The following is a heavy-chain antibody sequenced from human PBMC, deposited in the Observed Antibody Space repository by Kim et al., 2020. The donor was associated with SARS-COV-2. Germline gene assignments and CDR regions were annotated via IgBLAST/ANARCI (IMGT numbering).Heavy chain of an antibody. CDR2: INHSGST. V-gene: IGHV4-34*01. J-gene: IGHJ3*02. D-gene: IGHD2-21*02. CDR3: ARGLDGGNSVLSLVAFGI. Sequence: SETLSLTCAVYGGSFSGYYWRWIRQPSGKGLEWIGEINHSGSTNYNPSLKSRVTISVDTSKNQFSLKLGSVTAADTAVYYCARGLDGGNSVLSLVAFGIWGEGTMVTGSS. CDR1: GGSFSGYY.